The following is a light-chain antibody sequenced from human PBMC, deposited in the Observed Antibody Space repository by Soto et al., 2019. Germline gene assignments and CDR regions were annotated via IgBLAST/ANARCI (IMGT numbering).Light chain of an antibody. CDR2: DVS. V-gene: IGLV2-14*03. Sequence: QSALTQPASVSGSPGQSITTSCTGTSSDVGGYNYVSWYQQHPGKAPQLMIYDVSSRPSGVSHRFSGSKSGTTASLTISGLQAEDEAYYFCSSYTAITTTRVFGGGTKVTVL. CDR3: SSYTAITTTRV. J-gene: IGLJ2*01. CDR1: SSDVGGYNY.